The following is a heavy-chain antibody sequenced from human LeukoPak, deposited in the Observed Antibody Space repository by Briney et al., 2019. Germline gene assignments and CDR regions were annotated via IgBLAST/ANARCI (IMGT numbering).Heavy chain of an antibody. D-gene: IGHD1-26*01. CDR3: VRDRGEFSYSHDY. Sequence: KPSETLSLTCAVYGGSFSGYYWSWIRQPPGKGLEWIGEINHSGSTNYNPSLKSRVSISVDTSKNQFSLRLSSVTAADTAVYYCVRDRGEFSYSHDYWGQGTLVTVSS. CDR1: GGSFSGYY. V-gene: IGHV4-34*01. CDR2: INHSGST. J-gene: IGHJ4*02.